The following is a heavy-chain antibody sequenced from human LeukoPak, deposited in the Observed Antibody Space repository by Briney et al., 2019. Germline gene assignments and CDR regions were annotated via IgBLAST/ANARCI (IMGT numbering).Heavy chain of an antibody. J-gene: IGHJ4*02. CDR1: GGSINNYY. D-gene: IGHD3-10*01. Sequence: SETLSLTCTVSGGSINNYYWAWIRQPAGKELEWIGRISASGTNRYNPSLKSRVTMSVDTSQNQFSLKVASVTAADTAVYYCAKDRGIISDYWGQGTLVTVSS. V-gene: IGHV4-4*07. CDR3: AKDRGIISDY. CDR2: ISASGTN.